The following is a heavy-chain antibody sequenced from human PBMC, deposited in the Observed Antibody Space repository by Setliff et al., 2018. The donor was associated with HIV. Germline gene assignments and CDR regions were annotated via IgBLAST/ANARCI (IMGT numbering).Heavy chain of an antibody. D-gene: IGHD6-13*01. V-gene: IGHV3-7*01. CDR3: AREMAATAHPDDPYFQH. Sequence: GESLKISCETSGFTFGKHWMNWVRQAPGRGLEWVANVNEDGTEKHYADSVKGRFTISRDNAKNSLYLQMSSLRADDTAVYYCAREMAATAHPDDPYFQHWGQGTLVTVSS. J-gene: IGHJ1*01. CDR2: VNEDGTEK. CDR1: GFTFGKHW.